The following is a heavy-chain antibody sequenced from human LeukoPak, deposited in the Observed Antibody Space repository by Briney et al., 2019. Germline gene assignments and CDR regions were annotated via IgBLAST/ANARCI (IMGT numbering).Heavy chain of an antibody. V-gene: IGHV1-18*01. CDR2: INAYNGNT. Sequence: ASVKASCKASGYTFTSYGISWVRQAPGQGLEWMGWINAYNGNTNYAQKLQGRVTMTTDTSTSTAYMELRSLRSDDTAVYYCARVGTYTYGDYYFDYWGQGTLVTVSS. CDR1: GYTFTSYG. D-gene: IGHD4-17*01. CDR3: ARVGTYTYGDYYFDY. J-gene: IGHJ4*02.